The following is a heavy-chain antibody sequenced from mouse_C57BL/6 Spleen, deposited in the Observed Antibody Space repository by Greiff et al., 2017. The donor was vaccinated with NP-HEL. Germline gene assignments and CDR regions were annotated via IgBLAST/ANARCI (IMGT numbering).Heavy chain of an antibody. Sequence: QVQLQQSGPELVKPGASVKISCKASGYAFSSSWMNWVKQRPGKGLEWIGRIYPGDGDTTYNGKFKGKATLTADKSSSTAYMQLSSLTSEDSAVYFCARMGSRGYFDVWGTGTTVTVSS. CDR3: ARMGSRGYFDV. CDR2: IYPGDGDT. V-gene: IGHV1-82*01. D-gene: IGHD1-1*01. J-gene: IGHJ1*03. CDR1: GYAFSSSW.